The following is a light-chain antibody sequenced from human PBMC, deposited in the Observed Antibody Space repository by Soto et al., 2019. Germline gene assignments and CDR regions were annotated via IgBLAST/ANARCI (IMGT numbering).Light chain of an antibody. Sequence: QSVLTQPASVSGSSGQSITISCTGTSSDVGSYNLVSWYQQHPGKAPKLMIYEGSKRPSGVSNRFSGSKSGNTASLTISGLQAEDEADHYCCSYAGSSTYVFGTGTKVTVL. CDR1: SSDVGSYNL. CDR2: EGS. J-gene: IGLJ1*01. V-gene: IGLV2-23*01. CDR3: CSYAGSSTYV.